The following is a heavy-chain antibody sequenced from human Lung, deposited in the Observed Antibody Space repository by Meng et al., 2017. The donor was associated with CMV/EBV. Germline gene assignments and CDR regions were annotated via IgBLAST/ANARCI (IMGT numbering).Heavy chain of an antibody. D-gene: IGHD2/OR15-2a*01. Sequence: QVGQSGSEFKKPGASVKVSCKASGYTFSTYTINWVRQAHGRGLEWMGWISTNTGTPTYTQGFTGRFVFSLDTSVSTAYLQISSLKAEDTAVYYCARGGNFDPWGQGTLVTVSS. J-gene: IGHJ5*02. CDR3: ARGGNFDP. CDR2: ISTNTGTP. CDR1: GYTFSTYT. V-gene: IGHV7-4-1*02.